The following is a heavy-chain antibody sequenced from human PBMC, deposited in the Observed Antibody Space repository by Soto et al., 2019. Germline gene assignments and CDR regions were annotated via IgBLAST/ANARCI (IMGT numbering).Heavy chain of an antibody. D-gene: IGHD6-13*01. CDR2: INAGNGNT. V-gene: IGHV1-3*05. Sequence: QVQLVQSGAEEKKPGASVKVSCKASGYTFTSYAMHWVRQAPGQRLEWMGWINAGNGNTKHSQKLQGSVTITRDTSASTAYMELSSLRSEDTAVYYCARDVAAADYWGQGTLVTVSS. J-gene: IGHJ4*02. CDR3: ARDVAAADY. CDR1: GYTFTSYA.